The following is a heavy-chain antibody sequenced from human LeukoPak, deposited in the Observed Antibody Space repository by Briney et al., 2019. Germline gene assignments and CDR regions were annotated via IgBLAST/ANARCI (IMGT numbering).Heavy chain of an antibody. J-gene: IGHJ4*02. Sequence: GGSLRLSCAASGFTFSGYWMTWVRQAPGKGLEWVANIKDDGSQKYYVDSVRGRFTVSRDNAKNSLYLQINSPRAEDTAVYYCARGSGWCDYWGQGTLVTVSS. V-gene: IGHV3-7*03. CDR2: IKDDGSQK. CDR1: GFTFSGYW. CDR3: ARGSGWCDY. D-gene: IGHD6-19*01.